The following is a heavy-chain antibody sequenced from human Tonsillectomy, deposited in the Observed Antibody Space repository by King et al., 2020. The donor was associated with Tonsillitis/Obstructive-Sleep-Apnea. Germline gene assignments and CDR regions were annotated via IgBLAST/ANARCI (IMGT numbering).Heavy chain of an antibody. J-gene: IGHJ6*03. CDR2: ISSSGNYT. CDR3: AGERRVTIFGVVTTVFYYYMDV. CDR1: GFTFSDYY. Sequence: VQLVESGGGLVKPGGSLRLSCAASGFTFSDYYISWIRQAPGKGLEWISYISSSGNYTDYADSVKGRFTISRDNAKKSMYLQMNSLRAEDTAVYYCAGERRVTIFGVVTTVFYYYMDVWGKGTTVIVSS. D-gene: IGHD3-3*01. V-gene: IGHV3-11*05.